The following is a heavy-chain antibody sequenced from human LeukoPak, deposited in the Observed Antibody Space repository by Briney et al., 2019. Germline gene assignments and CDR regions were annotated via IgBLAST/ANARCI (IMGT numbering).Heavy chain of an antibody. CDR1: GGSISSYY. CDR2: ISYGGRT. CDR3: ARALLGEFPNYFDY. Sequence: SETLSLTCTVPGGSISSYYWSWIRQPPGKRLEWIGYISYGGRTNYNPSLQSRVTISVDTSKTQFSLNLDSVTAADTAVYYCARALLGEFPNYFDYWGQGTLVTVSS. V-gene: IGHV4-59*08. J-gene: IGHJ4*02. D-gene: IGHD3-16*01.